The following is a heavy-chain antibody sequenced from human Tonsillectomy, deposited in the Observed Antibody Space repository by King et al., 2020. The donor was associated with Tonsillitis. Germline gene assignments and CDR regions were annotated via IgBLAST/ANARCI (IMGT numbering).Heavy chain of an antibody. V-gene: IGHV3-21*01. CDR3: ASDSFDYFYGMDV. Sequence: VQLVESGGGLVKPGGSLRLSCAASGFTFSSYNMNWVRQAPGKGLEWVSSISSSCTYIYYADTVRGRFTISRDSAKNSLYLQMNSLRAEDTAVYYCASDSFDYFYGMDVWGQGTTVTVSS. D-gene: IGHD3-3*01. CDR2: ISSSCTYI. J-gene: IGHJ6*02. CDR1: GFTFSSYN.